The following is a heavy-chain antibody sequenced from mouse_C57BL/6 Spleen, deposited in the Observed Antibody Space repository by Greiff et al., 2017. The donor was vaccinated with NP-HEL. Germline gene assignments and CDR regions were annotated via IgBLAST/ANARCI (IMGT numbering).Heavy chain of an antibody. CDR2: ISYDGSN. Sequence: VQLKESGPGLVKPSQSLSLTCSVTGYSITSGYYWNWIRQFPGNKLEWMGYISYDGSNNYNPSLKNRISITRDTSKNQFFLKLNSVTTEDTATYYCAREGIYYGNSFYAMDYWGQGTSVTVSS. CDR1: GYSITSGYY. J-gene: IGHJ4*01. CDR3: AREGIYYGNSFYAMDY. V-gene: IGHV3-6*01. D-gene: IGHD2-1*01.